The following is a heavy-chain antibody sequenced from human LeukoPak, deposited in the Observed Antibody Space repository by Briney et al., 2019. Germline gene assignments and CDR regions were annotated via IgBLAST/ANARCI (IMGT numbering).Heavy chain of an antibody. CDR3: ATNYDSSGYYGY. D-gene: IGHD3-22*01. Sequence: SVKVSCKASGGTFSSYAISWVRQAPGQGLEWMGRIIPIFGTANYAQKFQGRVTITTDESTSTAYMELSSLRSEDTAVYYCATNYDSSGYYGYWGPGTLVTVSS. J-gene: IGHJ4*02. CDR2: IIPIFGTA. V-gene: IGHV1-69*05. CDR1: GGTFSSYA.